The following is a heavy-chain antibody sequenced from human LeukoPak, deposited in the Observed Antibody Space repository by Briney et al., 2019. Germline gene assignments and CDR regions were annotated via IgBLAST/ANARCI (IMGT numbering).Heavy chain of an antibody. CDR3: AKDQMTTVTTLIDY. CDR1: GFTFSSYA. CDR2: ISYDGSNK. D-gene: IGHD4-17*01. V-gene: IGHV3-30*04. Sequence: GGSLRLSCAASGFTFSSYAMHWVRQAPGKGLEWVAVISYDGSNKYYADSVKGRFTISRDNSKNTLYLQMNSLRAEDTAVYYCAKDQMTTVTTLIDYWGQGTLVTVSS. J-gene: IGHJ4*02.